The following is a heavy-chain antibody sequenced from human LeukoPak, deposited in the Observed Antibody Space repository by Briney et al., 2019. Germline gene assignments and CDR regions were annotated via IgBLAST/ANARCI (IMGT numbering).Heavy chain of an antibody. D-gene: IGHD2-2*02. CDR3: ARRGLYYFDY. CDR2: INPSDGGT. Sequence: ASVKVSCKASGYTFSGCFIHWVRQAPGQGLEWMGWINPSDGGTHYPQNFQGRVTMTRDTSINTAYMEVTRVRSDDTAVYYCARRGLYYFDYWGQGTLVTVSS. CDR1: GYTFSGCF. J-gene: IGHJ4*02. V-gene: IGHV1-2*02.